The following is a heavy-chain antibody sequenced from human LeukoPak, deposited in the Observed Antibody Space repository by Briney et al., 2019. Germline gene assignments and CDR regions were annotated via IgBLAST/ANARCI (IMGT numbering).Heavy chain of an antibody. Sequence: GRSLRLSCAASGFTFDDYVMHWVRQAPGKGLEWVSGISWNSGSIGYADSVKGRFTISRDNAKNSLYLQMNSLRAEDTALYYCARELVRTVMVYYYGMDVWGQGTTVTVSS. CDR2: ISWNSGSI. CDR3: ARELVRTVMVYYYGMDV. D-gene: IGHD6-13*01. CDR1: GFTFDDYV. J-gene: IGHJ6*02. V-gene: IGHV3-9*01.